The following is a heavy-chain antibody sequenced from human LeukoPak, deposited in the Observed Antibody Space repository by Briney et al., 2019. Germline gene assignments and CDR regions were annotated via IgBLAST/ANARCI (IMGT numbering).Heavy chain of an antibody. J-gene: IGHJ4*02. Sequence: GSLRLSCAASGFTVSSNYMSWVRQAPGKGLEWVSVIYSGGSTYYADSVKGRFTISRDNSKNTLYLQMNSLRAEDTAVYYCARAARTPLDFDYWGQGTLVTVSS. CDR1: GFTVSSNY. V-gene: IGHV3-53*01. D-gene: IGHD6-6*01. CDR2: IYSGGST. CDR3: ARAARTPLDFDY.